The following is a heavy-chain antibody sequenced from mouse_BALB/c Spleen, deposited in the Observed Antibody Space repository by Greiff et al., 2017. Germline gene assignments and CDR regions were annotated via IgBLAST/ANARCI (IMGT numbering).Heavy chain of an antibody. CDR3: ARGDYDDSFDY. CDR2: IAPGSGST. Sequence: DLVKPGASVKLSCKASGYTFTSYWINWIKQRPGQGLEWIGRIAPGSGSTYYNEMVKGKATLTVDTSSSTAYMQLSSLSSEDSAVYLCARGDYDDSFDYWGQGTTLTVSS. V-gene: IGHV1S41*01. CDR1: GYTFTSYW. D-gene: IGHD2-4*01. J-gene: IGHJ2*01.